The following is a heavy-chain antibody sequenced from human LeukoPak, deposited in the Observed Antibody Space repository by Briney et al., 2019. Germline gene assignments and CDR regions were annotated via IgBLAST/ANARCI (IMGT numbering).Heavy chain of an antibody. J-gene: IGHJ3*02. CDR1: GGSISSGSYY. CDR2: IYTSGST. Sequence: SQTLSLTCTVSGGSISSGSYYWSWIRQPAGKGLEWIGRIYTSGSTNYNPSLKSRVTISVDKSKNQFSLKLSSVTAADTAVYYCARSVSGGDPSGIDAFDIWGQGTMVTVSS. V-gene: IGHV4-61*02. D-gene: IGHD2-21*02. CDR3: ARSVSGGDPSGIDAFDI.